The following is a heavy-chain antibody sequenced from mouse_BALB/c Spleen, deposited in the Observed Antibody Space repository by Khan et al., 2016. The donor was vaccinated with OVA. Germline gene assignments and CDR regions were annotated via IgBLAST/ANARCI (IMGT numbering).Heavy chain of an antibody. J-gene: IGHJ3*01. CDR3: TRLAYYYNSEGFAY. Sequence: EVALVESGGDLVKPGGSLKLSCAASGFTFSTYGMSWVRQTPDTRLEWVAAISSGGSYTYYPDSVTGRFTISRDNAKNTLYLQMSSLKSEDTAMYYCTRLAYYYNSEGFAYWGQGTLVTVSA. CDR1: GFTFSTYG. V-gene: IGHV5-6*01. CDR2: ISSGGSYT. D-gene: IGHD1-1*01.